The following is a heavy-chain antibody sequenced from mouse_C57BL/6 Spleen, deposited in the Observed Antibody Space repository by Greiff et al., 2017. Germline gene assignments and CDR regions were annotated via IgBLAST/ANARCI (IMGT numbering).Heavy chain of an antibody. CDR3: ARHEEGLYYGRGYAMDY. D-gene: IGHD1-1*01. Sequence: QVPLQQSGAELVKPGASVKLSCKASGYTFPEYTIHWVKQRSGQGLEWIGWFYPGSGSIKYNEKFKDKATLTADKSSSTVYMELSRLTSEDSAVYFCARHEEGLYYGRGYAMDYWGQGTSVTVSS. V-gene: IGHV1-62-2*01. CDR1: GYTFPEYT. J-gene: IGHJ4*01. CDR2: FYPGSGSI.